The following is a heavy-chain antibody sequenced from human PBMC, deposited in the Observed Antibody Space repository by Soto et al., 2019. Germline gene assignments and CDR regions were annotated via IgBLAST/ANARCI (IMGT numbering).Heavy chain of an antibody. CDR3: AREWATNGPFHYYYYGMDV. CDR1: GGSNSSYY. V-gene: IGHV4-4*07. J-gene: IGHJ6*02. D-gene: IGHD2-8*01. CDR2: IYTSGST. Sequence: PSETLSLTCTDCGGSNSSYYWSWIRKPAGKGLEWIGRIYTSGSTNYNPSLKSRVTMSVDTSKNQFSLKLSSVTAADTAVYYCAREWATNGPFHYYYYGMDVWGQGTTVTVSS.